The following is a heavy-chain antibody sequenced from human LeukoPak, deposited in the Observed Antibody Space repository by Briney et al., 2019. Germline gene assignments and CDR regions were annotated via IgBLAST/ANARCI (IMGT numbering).Heavy chain of an antibody. J-gene: IGHJ6*02. CDR2: IKQDGSEK. CDR1: GFTFSSYW. V-gene: IGHV3-7*01. D-gene: IGHD2-2*02. Sequence: GGSLRLSCAASGFTFSSYWMSWVRQAPGKGLEWVANIKQDGSEKYYVDSVKGRFTISRDNAKNSLYLRMNSLRAEDTAVYYCARENWGVVVPAAIHRGYYYYGMDVWGQGTTVTVSS. CDR3: ARENWGVVVPAAIHRGYYYYGMDV.